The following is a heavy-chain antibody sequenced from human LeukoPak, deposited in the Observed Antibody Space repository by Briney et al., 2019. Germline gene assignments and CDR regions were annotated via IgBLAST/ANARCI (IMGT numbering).Heavy chain of an antibody. J-gene: IGHJ5*02. CDR3: ARTELYGSGSYYHNWFDP. CDR1: GGSISSYY. D-gene: IGHD3-10*01. V-gene: IGHV4-59*08. Sequence: SETLSLTCTVSGGSISSYYWSWIRQPPGKGLEWIGYIYYSGSTNYNPSLKSRDTISVDTSKNQVSLKLSSVTAADTAVYYCARTELYGSGSYYHNWFDPWGQGTLVTVSS. CDR2: IYYSGST.